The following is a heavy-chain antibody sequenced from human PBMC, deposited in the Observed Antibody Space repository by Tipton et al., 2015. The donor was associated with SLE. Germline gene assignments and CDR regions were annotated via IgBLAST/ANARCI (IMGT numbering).Heavy chain of an antibody. CDR3: ARTSWGTAMVDY. CDR1: GYTFITYD. V-gene: IGHV1-18*01. D-gene: IGHD5-18*01. Sequence: QSGAEVKKPGASVRVSCKASGYTFITYDINWVRQATGQGLEWMGWISAYNGNTNYAQKLQGRVTMTTDTSTSTAYMELRSLRSDDTAVYYCARTSWGTAMVDYWGQGTLVTVSS. CDR2: ISAYNGNT. J-gene: IGHJ4*02.